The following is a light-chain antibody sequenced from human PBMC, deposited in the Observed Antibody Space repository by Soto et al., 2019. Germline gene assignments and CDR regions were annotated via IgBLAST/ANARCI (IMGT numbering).Light chain of an antibody. Sequence: MVTPQPPASRLGFPGERAPHSCSARQNVNSNLGWYQQQASQAARLPIDGASARATGIPARVTGSRSRTEFTLTINSMQYECYAIYYSHQEANWARMFGQGTKGE. V-gene: IGKV3-15*01. CDR1: QNVNSN. CDR2: GAS. J-gene: IGKJ1*01. CDR3: HQEANWARM.